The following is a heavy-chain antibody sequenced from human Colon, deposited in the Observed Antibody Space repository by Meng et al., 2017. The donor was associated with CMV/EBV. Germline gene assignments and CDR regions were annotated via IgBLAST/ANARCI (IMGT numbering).Heavy chain of an antibody. CDR1: GYTFTLNT. CDR3: AKGIPDY. CDR2: MSPNSGDR. V-gene: IGHV1-8*01. Sequence: QVQLVQSGAEVRKPGASVKVSCKAFGYTFTLNTINWVRQATGQGLEWIGWMSPNSGDRGYAQKFQGRVTLTMNTSIRTVYMELRDLRSDDTAVYYCAKGIPDYWGQGTLVTVSS. J-gene: IGHJ4*02.